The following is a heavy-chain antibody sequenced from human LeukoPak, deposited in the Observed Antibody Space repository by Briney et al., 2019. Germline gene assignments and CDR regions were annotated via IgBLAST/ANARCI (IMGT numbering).Heavy chain of an antibody. CDR3: AKATTSSWWGFFDY. V-gene: IGHV3-30*02. D-gene: IGHD6-13*01. CDR1: GFIFSNYG. Sequence: GGSLRLSCAASGFIFSNYGIHWVRQAPGKGLDWVAFISYDGSKKHYADSVKGRFTISRDNSKNSLYLQMNSLRAEDTAVYYCAKATTSSWWGFFDYWGQGTLVTVSS. CDR2: ISYDGSKK. J-gene: IGHJ4*02.